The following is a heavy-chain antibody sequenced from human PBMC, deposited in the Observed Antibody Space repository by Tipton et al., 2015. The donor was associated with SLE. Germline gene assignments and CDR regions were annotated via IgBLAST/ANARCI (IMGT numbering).Heavy chain of an antibody. D-gene: IGHD5-24*01. V-gene: IGHV4-61*09. CDR3: AREKGYNWPFDF. CDR2: IYTTGNT. J-gene: IGHJ4*02. Sequence: LRLSCSVSGGSISSGSYYWNWIRQPAGKGPEWIGNIYTTGNTDYNPSLKSRVTILADTSKNQFSLKLRSVAAADTAVYYCAREKGYNWPFDFWGQGTLVTVSS. CDR1: GGSISSGSYY.